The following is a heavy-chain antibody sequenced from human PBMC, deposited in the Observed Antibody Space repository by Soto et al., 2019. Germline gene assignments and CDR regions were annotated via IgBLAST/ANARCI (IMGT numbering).Heavy chain of an antibody. CDR1: GYTFTSYG. Sequence: GASVKVSCKASGYTFTSYGISWVRQAPGQGLEWMGWISACNGNTNYAQKFQGRVTMTRDTSASTAYMELSSLRSEDTAVYYCARSLYDILTGSVLNWFDPWGQGTLVTVSS. CDR3: ARSLYDILTGSVLNWFDP. J-gene: IGHJ5*02. CDR2: ISACNGNT. V-gene: IGHV1-18*01. D-gene: IGHD3-9*01.